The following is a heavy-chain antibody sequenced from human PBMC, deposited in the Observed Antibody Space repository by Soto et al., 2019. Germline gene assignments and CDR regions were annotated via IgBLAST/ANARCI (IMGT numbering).Heavy chain of an antibody. D-gene: IGHD1-26*01. J-gene: IGHJ4*02. CDR3: ARENVGTPFFDN. Sequence: SETLSLTCSVSGFAISRGYYWRWVRQPPGKGLEWIGSIYPSVSSYHNPSLATRLRLSIDTSKNKFTLNLTSVTAADTALYFCARENVGTPFFDNWGQGIQVTVSS. V-gene: IGHV4-38-2*02. CDR1: GFAISRGYY. CDR2: IYPSVSS.